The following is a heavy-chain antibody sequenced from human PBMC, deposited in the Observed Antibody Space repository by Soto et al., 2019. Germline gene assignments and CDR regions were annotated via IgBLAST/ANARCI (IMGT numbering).Heavy chain of an antibody. CDR3: ARGTVSLDP. CDR2: IYHSGST. CDR1: GGSISSSSGYY. Sequence: QVQLQESGPGLVKPSQTLSLTCTVSGGSISSSSGYYWSWIRQHPGKGLEWIGYIYHSGSTYYNPSLNSRLTISVDTSKNQFSLKLNSVTAADTAFYYCARGTVSLDPWGQGILVTVSS. J-gene: IGHJ5*02. D-gene: IGHD2-2*01. V-gene: IGHV4-31*03.